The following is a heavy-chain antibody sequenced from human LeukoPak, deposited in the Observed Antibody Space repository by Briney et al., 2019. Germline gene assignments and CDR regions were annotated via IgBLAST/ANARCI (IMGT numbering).Heavy chain of an antibody. CDR1: GGSITSSY. Sequence: SETLSLTCTVSGGSITSSYWSWIRQSPGKGLEWIGYIHYTGSTNYNPSLKSRVTMLIDTSKNQFSLKLSSVTAADTAVYYCARGRYSAGDNWFDPGAREPWSPSPQ. CDR3: ARGRYSAGDNWFDP. CDR2: IHYTGST. V-gene: IGHV4-59*01. D-gene: IGHD3-9*01. J-gene: IGHJ5*02.